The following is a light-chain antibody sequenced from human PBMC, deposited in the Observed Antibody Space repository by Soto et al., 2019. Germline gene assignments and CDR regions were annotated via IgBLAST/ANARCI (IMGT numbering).Light chain of an antibody. Sequence: DIVLTQSPGTLSLSPGERATLSCRASQSVSSKYLAWYQQKPGQPPRVLIYGTSIRATGVPERFSGGGSGTDFTLTITRLESEDFAVYYCQQYGSSLFTFGPGTKVDFE. J-gene: IGKJ3*01. CDR1: QSVSSKY. V-gene: IGKV3-20*01. CDR3: QQYGSSLFT. CDR2: GTS.